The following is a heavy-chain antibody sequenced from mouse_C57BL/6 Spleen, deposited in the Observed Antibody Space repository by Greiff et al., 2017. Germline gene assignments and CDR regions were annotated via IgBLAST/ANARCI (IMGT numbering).Heavy chain of an antibody. CDR1: GFTFSSYA. J-gene: IGHJ2*01. CDR3: ARGDYHFDY. V-gene: IGHV5-4*03. D-gene: IGHD2-4*01. CDR2: ISDGGSYT. Sequence: EVNVVESGGGLVKPGGSLKLSCAASGFTFSSYAMSWVRQTPEKRLEWVATISDGGSYTYYPDNVKGRFTISRDNAKNNLYLQMSHLKSEDTAMYYCARGDYHFDYWGQGTTLTVSS.